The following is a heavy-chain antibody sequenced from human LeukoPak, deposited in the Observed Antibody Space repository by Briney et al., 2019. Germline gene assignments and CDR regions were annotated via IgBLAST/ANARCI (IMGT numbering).Heavy chain of an antibody. CDR2: INHSGST. CDR1: GGSISSSSYY. CDR3: ARGPPPVLRFLEWFFDY. J-gene: IGHJ4*02. V-gene: IGHV4-39*07. D-gene: IGHD3-3*01. Sequence: SETLSLTCTVSGGSISSSSYYWGWIRQPPGKGLEWIGEINHSGSTNYNPSLKSRVTISVDTSKNQFSLKLSSVTAADTAVYYCARGPPPVLRFLEWFFDYWGQGTLVTVSS.